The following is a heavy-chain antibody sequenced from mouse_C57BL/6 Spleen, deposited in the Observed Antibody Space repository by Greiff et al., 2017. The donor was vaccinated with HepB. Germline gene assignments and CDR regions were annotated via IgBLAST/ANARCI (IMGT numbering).Heavy chain of an antibody. CDR2: IYPRDGST. CDR1: GYTFTDYT. D-gene: IGHD2-5*01. Sequence: VQLQQSDAELVKPGASVKISCKVSGYTFTDYTIHWMKQRPEQGLEWIGYIYPRDGSTKYNEKFKGKATLTVDKSSSTAYMQLNSLTSEDSAVYFCERWGSNYEYFDYWGQGTTLTVSS. CDR3: ERWGSNYEYFDY. J-gene: IGHJ2*01. V-gene: IGHV1-78*01.